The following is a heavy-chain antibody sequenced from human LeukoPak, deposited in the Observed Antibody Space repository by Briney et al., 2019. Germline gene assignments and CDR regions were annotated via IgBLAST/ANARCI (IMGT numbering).Heavy chain of an antibody. V-gene: IGHV4-59*01. Sequence: SETLSLTCTVSGGSISSYYWSWIRQPRGKGLEWVGYIYYSGSTNYNPSLKSRVTISVDTSKNQFSLKLSSVTAADTAVDYCASDRGYYYDSSGYDYWGQGTLVTVSS. CDR1: GGSISSYY. D-gene: IGHD3-22*01. CDR3: ASDRGYYYDSSGYDY. CDR2: IYYSGST. J-gene: IGHJ4*02.